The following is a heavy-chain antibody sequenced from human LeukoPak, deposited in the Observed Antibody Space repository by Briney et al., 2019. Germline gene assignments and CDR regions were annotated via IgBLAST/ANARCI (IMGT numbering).Heavy chain of an antibody. CDR3: AKRPLVTVYFDY. D-gene: IGHD3-9*01. CDR1: GFTFSSYA. Sequence: GGSPRLSCAASGFTFSSYAMSWVRQAPGKGLEWVSAISGSGGSTYYADSVKGRFTISRDNSKNTLYLQMNSLRAEDTAVYYCAKRPLVTVYFDYWGQGTLVTVSS. CDR2: ISGSGGST. J-gene: IGHJ4*02. V-gene: IGHV3-23*01.